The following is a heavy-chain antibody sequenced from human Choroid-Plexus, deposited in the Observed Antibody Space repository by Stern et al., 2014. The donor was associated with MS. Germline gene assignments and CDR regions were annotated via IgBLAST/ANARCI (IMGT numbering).Heavy chain of an antibody. CDR3: AKDRQYLTYFFDH. D-gene: IGHD2/OR15-2a*01. CDR2: VSYDGSNK. Sequence: VQLLESGGGVVQPGRPLRLSCVASGFTFGSCAMHWVRQAPGKGLEWGAGVSYDGSNKYNADSVKGRFTISRDNSQNTLYMQMSSLRPEDTAVYYCAKDRQYLTYFFDHWGQGSLVTVSS. J-gene: IGHJ5*02. V-gene: IGHV3-30*18. CDR1: GFTFGSCA.